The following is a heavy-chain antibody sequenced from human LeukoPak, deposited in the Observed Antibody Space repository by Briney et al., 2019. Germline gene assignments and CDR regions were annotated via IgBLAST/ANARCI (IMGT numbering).Heavy chain of an antibody. V-gene: IGHV3-30*18. J-gene: IGHJ4*02. Sequence: GRSLRLSCAASGFTFSSYGMHWVRQAPGKGLEWVAVISYDGSNKYYADSVKGRFTISRDNSKNTLYLQMNSLRAEDTAVYYCAKDPTFYCSSTSCYTDYWGQGTLVTVSS. CDR1: GFTFSSYG. CDR3: AKDPTFYCSSTSCYTDY. D-gene: IGHD2-2*02. CDR2: ISYDGSNK.